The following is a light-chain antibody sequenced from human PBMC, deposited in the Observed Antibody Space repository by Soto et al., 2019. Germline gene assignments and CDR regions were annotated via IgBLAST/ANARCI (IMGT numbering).Light chain of an antibody. CDR1: QSISSY. CDR3: QQLRLYPST. CDR2: AAG. Sequence: DIQMTQSPSSLSASVGDRVTITCRASQSISSYLNWYQQKPGKAPKLLIYAAGSLQSGVPSRFSGGGSGTDFALTITSLQAEDFATYYCQQLRLYPSTFGGGTKV. V-gene: IGKV1-39*01. J-gene: IGKJ4*01.